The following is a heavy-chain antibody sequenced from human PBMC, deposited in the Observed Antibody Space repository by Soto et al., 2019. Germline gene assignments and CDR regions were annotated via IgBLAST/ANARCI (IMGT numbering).Heavy chain of an antibody. D-gene: IGHD2-2*01. CDR1: GGTFSSYT. CDR2: IIPILGIA. V-gene: IGHV1-69*04. J-gene: IGHJ4*02. CDR3: AREYCSSTSCYGNFDY. Sequence: SVKVSCKASGGTFSSYTISWVRQAPGQGLEWMGRIIPILGIANYAQKFQGRVTITADKSTSTAYMELSSLRSEDTAVYYCAREYCSSTSCYGNFDYWGQGTLVTVSS.